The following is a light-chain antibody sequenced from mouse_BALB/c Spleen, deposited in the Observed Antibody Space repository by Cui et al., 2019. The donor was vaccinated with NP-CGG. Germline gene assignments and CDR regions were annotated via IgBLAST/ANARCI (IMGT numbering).Light chain of an antibody. CDR1: TGAFTTSNY. V-gene: IGLV1*01. CDR2: GTN. CDR3: ALWYSNHWV. J-gene: IGLJ1*01. Sequence: AVVSQDSALTTSPGKTVKLTCRSSTGAFTTSNYANWVQEKPDHLFTGLIGGTNNRAPGVPARFSGSLIGDKAALTITGAQTEDEAIYFCALWYSNHWVFGGGTKLTVL.